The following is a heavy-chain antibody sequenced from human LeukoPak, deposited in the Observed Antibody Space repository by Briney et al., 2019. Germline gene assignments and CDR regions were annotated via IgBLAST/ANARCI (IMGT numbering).Heavy chain of an antibody. D-gene: IGHD2-15*01. Sequence: PGGSLRLSCAASGFTFSSYSMNWVRQAPGKGLEWVSSISSSSSYIYYADSVKGRFTISRDSAKNSLYLQMNSLRAEDTAVYYCLGYCSGGSCPTVDVWGKGTTVTVSS. CDR3: LGYCSGGSCPTVDV. V-gene: IGHV3-21*01. CDR1: GFTFSSYS. CDR2: ISSSSSYI. J-gene: IGHJ6*04.